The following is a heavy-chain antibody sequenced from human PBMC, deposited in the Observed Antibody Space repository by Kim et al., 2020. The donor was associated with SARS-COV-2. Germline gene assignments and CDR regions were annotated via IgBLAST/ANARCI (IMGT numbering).Heavy chain of an antibody. D-gene: IGHD5-12*01. CDR1: GFTFSSYA. J-gene: IGHJ4*01. CDR2: ISYDGSNK. CDR3: ARAFQASMATIPYYFDY. Sequence: GGSLRLSCAASGFTFSSYAMHWVRQAPGKGLEWVAVISYDGSNKYYADSVKGRFTISRDNSKNTLYLQMNSLRAEDTAVYYCARAFQASMATIPYYFDY. V-gene: IGHV3-30-3*01.